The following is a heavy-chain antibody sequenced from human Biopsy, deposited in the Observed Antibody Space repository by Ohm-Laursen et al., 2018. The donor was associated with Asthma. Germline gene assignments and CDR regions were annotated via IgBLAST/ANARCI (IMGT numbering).Heavy chain of an antibody. D-gene: IGHD3-10*01. J-gene: IGHJ6*02. Sequence: SSVKVSCKASGYTFINFAIHWVRQAPGQRLEWMGWINAGNGNTKFSQKFQGRVTITRDTSASTAYMGLRSLRSDDTAVYFCARAVDYSHYYGIDVWGQGTTVTVS. V-gene: IGHV1-3*01. CDR1: GYTFINFA. CDR2: INAGNGNT. CDR3: ARAVDYSHYYGIDV.